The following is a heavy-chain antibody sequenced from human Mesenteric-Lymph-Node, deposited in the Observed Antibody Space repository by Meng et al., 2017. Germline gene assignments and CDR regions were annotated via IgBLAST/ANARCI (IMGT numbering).Heavy chain of an antibody. CDR3: ARVKGSSGSDAFDI. CDR2: INPNSGGT. Sequence: ASVKVSCKASGYTFTGYYMHWVRQAPGQGLEWMGRINPNSGGTKYAQNFQGRDTMTRDTSISTAYMELSSLRSDDTALYYCARVKGSSGSDAFDIWGQGTLVTVSS. V-gene: IGHV1-2*06. D-gene: IGHD3-22*01. J-gene: IGHJ3*02. CDR1: GYTFTGYY.